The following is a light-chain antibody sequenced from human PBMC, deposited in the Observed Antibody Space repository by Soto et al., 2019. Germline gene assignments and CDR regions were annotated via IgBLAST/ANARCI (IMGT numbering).Light chain of an antibody. CDR1: QGINNF. Sequence: DIHMTQSPSSLSASVGDRVTITCRASQGINNFVAWYQQKPGEVPKLLIYAASTLQSGVPSRFSGSGFGTDFVLTISSLEPEDVATYYCQKYDSVPLTFGGGTKVDIK. CDR2: AAS. J-gene: IGKJ4*01. V-gene: IGKV1-27*01. CDR3: QKYDSVPLT.